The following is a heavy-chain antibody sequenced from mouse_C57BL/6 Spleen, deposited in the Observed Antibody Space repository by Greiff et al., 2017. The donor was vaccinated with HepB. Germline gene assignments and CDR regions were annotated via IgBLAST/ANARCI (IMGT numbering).Heavy chain of an antibody. D-gene: IGHD2-1*01. CDR2: IHPNSGST. J-gene: IGHJ3*01. Sequence: QVQLQQPGAELVKPGASVQLSCKASGYTFTSYWMHWVKQRPGQGLEWIGMIHPNSGSTNYNEKFKSKATLTVDKSSSTAYMQLSSLTSEDSAVYYCARENFYYGAYWGQGTLVTVSA. CDR3: ARENFYYGAY. CDR1: GYTFTSYW. V-gene: IGHV1-64*01.